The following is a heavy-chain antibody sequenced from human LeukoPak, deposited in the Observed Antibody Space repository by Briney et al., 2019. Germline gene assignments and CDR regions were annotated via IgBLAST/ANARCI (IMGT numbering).Heavy chain of an antibody. V-gene: IGHV1-18*04. CDR1: GYTFTGNY. CDR3: AREWDSSSWAVVTALGSYFDY. J-gene: IGHJ4*02. CDR2: ISAYNGNT. D-gene: IGHD6-13*01. Sequence: ASVKVSCKASGYTFTGNYMHWVRQAPGQGLEWMGWISAYNGNTNYAQKLQGRVTMTTDTSTSTAYMELRSLRSDDTAVYYCAREWDSSSWAVVTALGSYFDYWGQGTLVTVSS.